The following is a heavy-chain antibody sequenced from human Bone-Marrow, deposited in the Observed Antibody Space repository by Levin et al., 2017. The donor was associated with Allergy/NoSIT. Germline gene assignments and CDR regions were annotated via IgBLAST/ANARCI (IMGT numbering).Heavy chain of an antibody. J-gene: IGHJ4*02. CDR3: AKDRGVKSSSWEFDY. V-gene: IGHV3-30*18. Sequence: GGSLRLSCAASGFTFSSYGMHWVRQAPGKGLEWVAVISYDGSNKYYADSVKGRFTISRDNSKNTLYLQMNSLRAEDTAVYYCAKDRGVKSSSWEFDYWGQGTLVTVSS. CDR2: ISYDGSNK. CDR1: GFTFSSYG. D-gene: IGHD6-13*01.